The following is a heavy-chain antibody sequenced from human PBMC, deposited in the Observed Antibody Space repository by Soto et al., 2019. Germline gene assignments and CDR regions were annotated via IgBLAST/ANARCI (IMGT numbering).Heavy chain of an antibody. D-gene: IGHD1-26*01. CDR1: GGSINSYY. J-gene: IGHJ4*02. V-gene: IGHV4-59*01. CDR2: IYYSGST. Sequence: PSETLSLTCIVSGGSINSYYWNWIRQPPGKGLEWIGYIYYSGSTNYNPSLKSRVTMSVDTSKNQFSLNLTSVTAADTAVYYCARARGIVDKRYFEYWGQGSLVTVSS. CDR3: ARARGIVDKRYFEY.